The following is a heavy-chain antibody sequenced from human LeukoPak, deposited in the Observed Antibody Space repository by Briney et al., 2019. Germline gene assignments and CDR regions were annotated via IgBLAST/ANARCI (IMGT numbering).Heavy chain of an antibody. CDR2: TNPNSGGT. V-gene: IGHV1-2*02. J-gene: IGHJ4*02. CDR3: ARDLDYDILTGYLWPLDY. D-gene: IGHD3-9*01. Sequence: ASVKVSCKASGYTFTGYYMHWVRQAPGQGLEWMGWTNPNSGGTNYAQKFQGRVTMTRDTSISTAYMELSRLRSDDTAVYYCARDLDYDILTGYLWPLDYWGQGTLVTVSS. CDR1: GYTFTGYY.